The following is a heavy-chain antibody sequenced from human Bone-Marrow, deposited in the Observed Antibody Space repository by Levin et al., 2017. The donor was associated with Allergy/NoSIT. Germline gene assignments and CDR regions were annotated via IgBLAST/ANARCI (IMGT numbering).Heavy chain of an antibody. D-gene: IGHD6-13*01. CDR2: IYYSGST. CDR3: ARTHSSSWYGANNWFDP. V-gene: IGHV4-61*01. J-gene: IGHJ5*02. CDR1: GGSVSSDSYY. Sequence: PSETLSLTCTVSGGSVSSDSYYWSWIRQPPGKGLEWIGYIYYSGSTNYNPSFKSRVTVSLDTSKNQFSLELNSVTAADTAVYYCARTHSSSWYGANNWFDPWGQGTLVTVSS.